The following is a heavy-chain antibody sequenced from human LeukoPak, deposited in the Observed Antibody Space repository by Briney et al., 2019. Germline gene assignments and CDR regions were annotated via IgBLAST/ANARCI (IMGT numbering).Heavy chain of an antibody. J-gene: IGHJ3*01. CDR2: LYSGGSA. D-gene: IGHD2/OR15-2a*01. CDR1: GFTVSKNY. CDR3: ARLSDSSTYGAFDL. Sequence: GGSLRLSCAASGFTVSKNYMGWVRQAPGKGLEWVSILYSGGSAYLPDSVKGRFTISRDNSRNSLFLQMDSLSPEDTAVYYCARLSDSSTYGAFDLWGHGTMVPVSS. V-gene: IGHV3-66*02.